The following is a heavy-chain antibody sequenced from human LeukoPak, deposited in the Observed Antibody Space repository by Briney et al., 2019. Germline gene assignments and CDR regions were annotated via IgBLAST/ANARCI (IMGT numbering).Heavy chain of an antibody. V-gene: IGHV4-30-2*01. Sequence: SETLSLTCAVSGGSISSGGYSWSWIRQPPGKGLEWIGYIHHGGSTYYNPSLKSRVTISVDRSKNQFSLKLSSVTAADTAVYYCARVGYCSGGSVLYPWCFDYWGQGTLVTVSS. CDR1: GGSISSGGYS. CDR2: IHHGGST. D-gene: IGHD2-15*01. J-gene: IGHJ4*02. CDR3: ARVGYCSGGSVLYPWCFDY.